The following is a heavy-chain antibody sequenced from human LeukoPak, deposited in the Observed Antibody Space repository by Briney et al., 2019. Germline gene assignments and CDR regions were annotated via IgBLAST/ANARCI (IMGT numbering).Heavy chain of an antibody. Sequence: GGSLRLSCAASGFTVSSNYMSWVRQAPGKGLEWVSAISDTGNTYHAESVKGRFTISRDSSKNKLFLQMNRLRPEDAAVYYCAKAPVTTCRGAFCYPFDYWGLGTLVTVSS. J-gene: IGHJ4*02. D-gene: IGHD2-15*01. CDR2: ISDTGNT. CDR1: GFTVSSNY. CDR3: AKAPVTTCRGAFCYPFDY. V-gene: IGHV3-53*01.